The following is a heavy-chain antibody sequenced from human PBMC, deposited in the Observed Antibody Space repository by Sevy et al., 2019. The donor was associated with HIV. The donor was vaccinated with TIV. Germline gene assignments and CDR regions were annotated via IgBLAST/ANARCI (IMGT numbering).Heavy chain of an antibody. CDR2: ISGSGCST. V-gene: IGHV3-23*01. CDR1: GFTFSSYA. D-gene: IGHD4-4*01. Sequence: GGSLRLSCAASGFTFSSYAMSWVRQAPAKGLEWVSGISGSGCSTYYVDSVKGRFTISRDNSKNTLYLQMNSLRAEDTAVYYCAKDQTVTTKKFDSWGQGTLVTVSS. CDR3: AKDQTVTTKKFDS. J-gene: IGHJ4*02.